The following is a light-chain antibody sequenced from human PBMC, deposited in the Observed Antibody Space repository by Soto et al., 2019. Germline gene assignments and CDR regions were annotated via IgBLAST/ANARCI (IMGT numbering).Light chain of an antibody. CDR3: QQYKNWPL. CDR2: GAS. J-gene: IGKJ5*01. V-gene: IGKV3-15*01. Sequence: MMMTQSPATVAVSQCERVILSPSTSHSVNSHVAWYQQKPGQAPRLLLYGASTRATGIPVRFSGSGFGTEFTLTISSLQSEDFAVYYCQQYKNWPLFGQGTRLEIK. CDR1: HSVNSH.